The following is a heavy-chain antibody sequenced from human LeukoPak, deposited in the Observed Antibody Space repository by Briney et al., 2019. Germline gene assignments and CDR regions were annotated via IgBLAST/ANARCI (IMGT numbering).Heavy chain of an antibody. V-gene: IGHV3-33*08. J-gene: IGHJ4*02. CDR3: ARDRSTTHFDY. CDR2: IWYDGSNT. Sequence: GGSLRLSCAVSGFTFSSYAMSWVRQAPGQGLEWVAMIWYDGSNTYYADSMKGRFTIYRDNSKNTLFLQMDSLRAEDTAVYYCARDRSTTHFDYWGQGTLVTVSS. CDR1: GFTFSSYA. D-gene: IGHD5/OR15-5a*01.